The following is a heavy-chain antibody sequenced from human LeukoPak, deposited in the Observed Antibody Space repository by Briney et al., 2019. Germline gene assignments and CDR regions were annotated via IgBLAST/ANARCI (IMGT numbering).Heavy chain of an antibody. CDR1: GFTFSSYA. D-gene: IGHD6-19*01. J-gene: IGHJ4*02. CDR3: AREHLAVAGPYSDY. CDR2: ISSSGRTF. Sequence: GGSLRLSCAASGFTFSSYAMSWVRQAPGKGPVWVSYISSSGRTFYYGDSVRGRFTVSRDNAKNSLYLQMNSLRAEDTAVYYCAREHLAVAGPYSDYWGQGTLVTVSS. V-gene: IGHV3-48*04.